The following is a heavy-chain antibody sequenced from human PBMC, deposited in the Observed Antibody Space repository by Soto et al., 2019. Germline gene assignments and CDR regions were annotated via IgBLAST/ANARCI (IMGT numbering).Heavy chain of an antibody. CDR3: VHHVTGGSFDV. D-gene: IGHD4-4*01. CDR1: GFSLTADGVG. V-gene: IGHV2-5*02. Sequence: QITLKESGPTVVKPTQTLTLTCTFSGFSLTADGVGVGWIRQPPGKALEWLALIYWDDDTRYSPTLKIRLTISKDISKSLVVLTLTDMDPVDAGTYFCVHHVTGGSFDVWGQGSRVTVS. CDR2: IYWDDDT. J-gene: IGHJ3*01.